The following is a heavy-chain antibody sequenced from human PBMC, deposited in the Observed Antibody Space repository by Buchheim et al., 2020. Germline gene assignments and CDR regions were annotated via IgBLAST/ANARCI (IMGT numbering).Heavy chain of an antibody. D-gene: IGHD1-1*01. CDR3: ARLFSHGSEVPIQRLSIQGSKARGAFDI. Sequence: QLQLQESGPGLVKPSETLSLTCTVSGGSISSSSYYWGWIRQPPGKGLEWIGSIYYSGSTYYNPSLKSRVTISVDTSKNQFSLKLSSVTAADTAVYYCARLFSHGSEVPIQRLSIQGSKARGAFDIWGQGT. J-gene: IGHJ3*02. V-gene: IGHV4-39*01. CDR1: GGSISSSSYY. CDR2: IYYSGST.